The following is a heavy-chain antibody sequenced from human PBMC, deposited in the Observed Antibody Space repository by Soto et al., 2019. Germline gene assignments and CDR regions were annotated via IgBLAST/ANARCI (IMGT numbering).Heavy chain of an antibody. J-gene: IGHJ6*02. V-gene: IGHV3-21*01. Sequence: PGGSLRLSCAASGFTFSSYSMNWVRQAPGKGLEWVSSISSSSSYIYYADSVKGRFTISRDNAKNSLYLQMNSLRAEDTAVYYCARDLASSGWGYYYYGMDVWGQGTTVTVSS. CDR1: GFTFSSYS. CDR2: ISSSSSYI. CDR3: ARDLASSGWGYYYYGMDV. D-gene: IGHD6-19*01.